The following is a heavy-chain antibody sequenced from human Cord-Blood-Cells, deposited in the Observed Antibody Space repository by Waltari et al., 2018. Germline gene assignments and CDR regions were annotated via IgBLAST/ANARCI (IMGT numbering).Heavy chain of an antibody. CDR3: ARSSGNDFWSGYYYYGMDV. V-gene: IGHV1-2*02. J-gene: IGHJ6*02. D-gene: IGHD3-3*01. CDR1: GYTFTGYY. Sequence: QVQLVQSGAEVKKPGASVKVSCKASGYTFTGYYMHWVRQATGQGLEWMGWINPNSGGTNYAQKFQGRVTMTRDTSISTAYMELSRLRSDDTAVYYCARSSGNDFWSGYYYYGMDVWGQGTTVTVSS. CDR2: INPNSGGT.